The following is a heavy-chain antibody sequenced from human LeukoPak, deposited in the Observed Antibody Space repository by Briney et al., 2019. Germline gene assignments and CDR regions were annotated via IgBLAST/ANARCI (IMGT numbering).Heavy chain of an antibody. Sequence: GGSLRLSCAGSGFTFSTYSIHWVRRAPGKALEWVSSASDTGGNIYYAEPVEGRFTISRDNSKSTLYLEMNSLRVEDTAIYYCAKETEARGYFDSWGQGTLVTVSS. D-gene: IGHD3-10*01. V-gene: IGHV3-23*01. CDR2: ASDTGGNI. CDR3: AKETEARGYFDS. CDR1: GFTFSTYS. J-gene: IGHJ4*02.